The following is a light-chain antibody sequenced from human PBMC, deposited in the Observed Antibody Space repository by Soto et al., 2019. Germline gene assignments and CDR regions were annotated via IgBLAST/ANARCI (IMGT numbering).Light chain of an antibody. CDR1: QSIRSD. CDR2: GAS. CDR3: QQYNKWRT. Sequence: EIVMTQSPATLSVSPGERATLSCRASQSIRSDLAWYQQKPGQAPRLLIYGASTRATGIPARFSGSGSGTEFTLTISSLQSEDFAVYYCQQYNKWRTFGQGTKLEMK. J-gene: IGKJ2*01. V-gene: IGKV3-15*01.